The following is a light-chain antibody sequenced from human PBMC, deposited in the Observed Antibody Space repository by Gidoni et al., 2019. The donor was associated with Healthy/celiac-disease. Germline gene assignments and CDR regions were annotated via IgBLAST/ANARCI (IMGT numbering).Light chain of an antibody. J-gene: IGKJ5*01. CDR3: QQRSNWPPSIT. CDR1: QSVSSY. Sequence: EIAFTQSPATLSLSPGERATLSCRASQSVSSYLAWYQQKPGQAPRLLIYDASNRATGIPARFSGSGSGTDFTLTISSLEPEDFAVYYCQQRSNWPPSITFGQGTRLEIK. CDR2: DAS. V-gene: IGKV3-11*01.